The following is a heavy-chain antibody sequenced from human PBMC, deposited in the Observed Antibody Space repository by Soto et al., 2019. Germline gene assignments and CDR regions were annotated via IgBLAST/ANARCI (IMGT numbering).Heavy chain of an antibody. CDR3: ARQTGFETIFGVVIPNWFDP. J-gene: IGHJ5*02. CDR1: GGSISSSSYY. Sequence: PSETLSLTCTVSGGSISSSSYYWGWIRQPPGKGLEWIGSIYYSGSTYYNPSLKSRVTISVDTSKNQFSLKLSSVTAADTAVYYCARQTGFETIFGVVIPNWFDPWGQGTLVTAPQ. CDR2: IYYSGST. D-gene: IGHD3-3*01. V-gene: IGHV4-39*01.